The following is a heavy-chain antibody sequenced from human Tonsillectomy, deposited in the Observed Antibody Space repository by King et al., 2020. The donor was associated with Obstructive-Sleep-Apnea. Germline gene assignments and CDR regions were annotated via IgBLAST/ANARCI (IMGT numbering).Heavy chain of an antibody. V-gene: IGHV3-30*03. CDR3: SSPDVSGSHPPYYDY. CDR2: ILYDGSNT. CDR1: GYTISNYG. J-gene: IGHJ4*02. D-gene: IGHD3-10*01. Sequence: VQLVESGGGVVQPGRSLRLSCAASGYTISNYGMHLVRQAPGKGLEWVAIILYDGSNTYYADSVKGRITISRDNSKNTLYLQMNSLRIEDTAVCYCSSPDVSGSHPPYYDYWGQGTLVTVSS.